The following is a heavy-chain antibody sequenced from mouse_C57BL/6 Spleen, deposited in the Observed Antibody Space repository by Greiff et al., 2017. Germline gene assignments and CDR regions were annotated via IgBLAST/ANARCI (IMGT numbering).Heavy chain of an antibody. Sequence: QVQLQQSGAELVKPGASVKLSCKASGYTFTSYWMQWVKQRPGQGLEWIGEIDPSDSYTNYNQKFKGKATLTVDTSSSTAYMQLSSLTSEDSAVYYCARWATTVGFDYWGQGTTLTVSS. J-gene: IGHJ2*01. CDR1: GYTFTSYW. CDR2: IDPSDSYT. D-gene: IGHD1-1*01. CDR3: ARWATTVGFDY. V-gene: IGHV1-50*01.